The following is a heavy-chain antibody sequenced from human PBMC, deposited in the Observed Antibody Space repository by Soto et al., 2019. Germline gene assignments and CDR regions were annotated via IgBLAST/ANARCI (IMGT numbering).Heavy chain of an antibody. CDR2: IWYDGSNK. CDR3: ARDPVGSSGYYYVGYYGMDV. D-gene: IGHD3-22*01. CDR1: GFTFSSYG. J-gene: IGHJ6*02. Sequence: GGSLRLSCAASGFTFSSYGMHWVRQAPGKGLEWVAVIWYDGSNKYYADSVKGRFTISRDNSKNTLYLQMNSLRAEDTAVYYCARDPVGSSGYYYVGYYGMDVWGQGTTVTVSS. V-gene: IGHV3-33*01.